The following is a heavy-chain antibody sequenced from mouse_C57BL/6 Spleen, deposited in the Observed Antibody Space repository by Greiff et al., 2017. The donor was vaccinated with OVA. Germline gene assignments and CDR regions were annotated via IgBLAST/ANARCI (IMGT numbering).Heavy chain of an antibody. V-gene: IGHV3-6*01. Sequence: EVQLQESGPGLVKPSQSLSLTCSVTGYSITSGYYWNWIRQFPGNKLEWMGYISYDGSNNYNPSLKNRISITRDTSKNQFFLKLNSVTTEDTATYYCARDLEGCRGFAYWGQGTLVTVSA. CDR1: GYSITSGYY. CDR2: ISYDGSN. J-gene: IGHJ3*01. D-gene: IGHD3-3*01. CDR3: ARDLEGCRGFAY.